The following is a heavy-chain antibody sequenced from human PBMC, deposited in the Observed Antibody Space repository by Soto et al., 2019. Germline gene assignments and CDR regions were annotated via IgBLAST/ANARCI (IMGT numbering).Heavy chain of an antibody. CDR3: ARSSFDY. CDR2: ITSGSSYI. V-gene: IGHV3-21*01. J-gene: IGHJ4*02. CDR1: GFTFSGYT. Sequence: GGSLRLSCAASGFTFSGYTMNWVRQAPGKGLEWVSSITSGSSYIYYADSVKGRFTISRDNAKNSLYLQINSLRAEDTAMYYCARSSFDYWGQGTLVTV.